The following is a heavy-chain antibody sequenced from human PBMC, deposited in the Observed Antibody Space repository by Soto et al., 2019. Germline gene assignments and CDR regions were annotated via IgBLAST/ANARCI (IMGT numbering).Heavy chain of an antibody. CDR2: ISGSGDST. Sequence: EVQLLESGGGLVQPGGSLRLSCAASGFTFSTYAMNCVRQAPGKGLEWVSGISGSGDSTYYADSVKGRFTVSRDNSNNTLYLQMNSLRAEDTAVFYCAKERSSGWSFDYWGQGTLVTVSS. CDR1: GFTFSTYA. CDR3: AKERSSGWSFDY. V-gene: IGHV3-23*01. J-gene: IGHJ4*02. D-gene: IGHD6-19*01.